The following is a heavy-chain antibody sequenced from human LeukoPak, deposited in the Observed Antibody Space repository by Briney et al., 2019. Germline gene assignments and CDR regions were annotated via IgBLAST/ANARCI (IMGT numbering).Heavy chain of an antibody. J-gene: IGHJ4*02. V-gene: IGHV4-34*09. CDR1: GGSFSGYY. Sequence: SETLSLTCAVYGGSFSGYYWSWIRQQPGKGLEWIGYIRYSGSTLYNPSLKSRLSISVDTSKNQFSLMLSSVTAADTAMYYCARSGTGGGYWGQGTLVTVSS. CDR2: IRYSGST. CDR3: ARSGTGGGY. D-gene: IGHD3-10*01.